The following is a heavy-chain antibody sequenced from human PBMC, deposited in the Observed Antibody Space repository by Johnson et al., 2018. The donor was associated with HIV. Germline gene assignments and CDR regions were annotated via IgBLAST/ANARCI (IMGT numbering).Heavy chain of an antibody. CDR3: GRDINYSNYVTDVFDI. J-gene: IGHJ3*02. V-gene: IGHV3-30-3*01. CDR1: GFTFSNAW. D-gene: IGHD4-11*01. Sequence: QVQLVESGGGLVKPGGSLRLSCAASGFTFSNAWMSWVRQAPGKGLEWVAVISYDGSNKYYADSVKGRFTISRDSSKNTLYLQMNSLRAEDTAVYYCGRDINYSNYVTDVFDIWGQGTMVTVSS. CDR2: ISYDGSNK.